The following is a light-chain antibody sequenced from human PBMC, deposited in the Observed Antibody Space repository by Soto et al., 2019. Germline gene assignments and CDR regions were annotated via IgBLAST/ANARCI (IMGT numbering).Light chain of an antibody. CDR2: WAS. V-gene: IGKV4-1*01. CDR1: QSVLYSSNNKNY. Sequence: DIVMTQSPDSLAVSLGERATINCKSSQSVLYSSNNKNYLAWYQQKPGQPPKVLIYWASTRESGVPDRLSGSGSGTDFTLTISSLQAEDVAVYYCQQYYSVPLTFGPGTKVDIK. CDR3: QQYYSVPLT. J-gene: IGKJ3*01.